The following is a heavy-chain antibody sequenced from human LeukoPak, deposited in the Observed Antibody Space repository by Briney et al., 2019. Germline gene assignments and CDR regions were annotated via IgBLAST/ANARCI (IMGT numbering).Heavy chain of an antibody. D-gene: IGHD6-19*01. CDR3: ARLFKRAVAGTKQYWFDP. CDR2: IYYSGST. V-gene: IGHV4-59*08. J-gene: IGHJ5*02. Sequence: SETLSLTCTVSGGSINNNYWSWIRQPPGEGLEWIGYIYYSGSTNYKPSLKRRVTTSVDTSTNQFSLKLSSVTAADTAVYYCARLFKRAVAGTKQYWFDPWGQGTLVTVSS. CDR1: GGSINNNY.